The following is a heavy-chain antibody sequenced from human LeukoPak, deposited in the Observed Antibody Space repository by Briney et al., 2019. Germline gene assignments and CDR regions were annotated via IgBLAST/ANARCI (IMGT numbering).Heavy chain of an antibody. CDR1: GYTFTVNY. V-gene: IGHV1-2*02. D-gene: IGHD2-2*01. CDR2: MNPNSGVT. J-gene: IGHJ4*02. CDR3: TRGAGTSWFDY. Sequence: ASVKVSCKPSGYTFTVNYLHWVRQAPEQGLEWVGWMNPNSGVTVYAQNFQGRVTMTRDTSISTAYKELSSLTSDDTAVYYCTRGAGTSWFDYWGQGSLVTVSS.